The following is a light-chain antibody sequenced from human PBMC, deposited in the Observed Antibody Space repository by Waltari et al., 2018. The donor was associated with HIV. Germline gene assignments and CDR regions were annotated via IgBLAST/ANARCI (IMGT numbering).Light chain of an antibody. CDR3: QQYGSSPLYT. Sequence: EIVLTQSPGTLSLSPGERAILSCRASQIINSVYLAWYQQIPGQAPRLLISGASSRATGIPDRFSGSGSGADFTLTISRLEPEDFAVYYCQQYGSSPLYTFGQGTKLEIK. J-gene: IGKJ2*01. V-gene: IGKV3-20*01. CDR1: QIINSVY. CDR2: GAS.